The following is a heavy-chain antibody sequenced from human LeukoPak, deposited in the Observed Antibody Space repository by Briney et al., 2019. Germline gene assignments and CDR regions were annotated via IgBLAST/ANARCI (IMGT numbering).Heavy chain of an antibody. V-gene: IGHV3-7*05. CDR3: ARGSGSGWYDLADFDY. CDR2: IKQDGSEK. CDR1: GFTFSSYW. D-gene: IGHD6-19*01. J-gene: IGHJ4*02. Sequence: PGGSLRLSCAASGFTFSSYWVSWVRQAPGKGLEWLANIKQDGSEKYYVESVKGRFTISRDNAKNSLYLQMNSLRAEDTAVYYCARGSGSGWYDLADFDYWGQGTLVTVSS.